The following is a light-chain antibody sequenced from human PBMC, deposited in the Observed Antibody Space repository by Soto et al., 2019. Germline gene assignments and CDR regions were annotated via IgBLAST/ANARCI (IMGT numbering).Light chain of an antibody. CDR3: CSFAGTCYV. Sequence: QSALTQPRSVSGSPGQSVTISCTGTSSDVGGYNHVSWYQQHPGKAPRLMIYDVSQRPSGVPDRFSGSKSGNTASLTISGLQPEDDADYWCCSFAGTCYVIGTGTKLTVL. CDR1: SSDVGGYNH. J-gene: IGLJ1*01. CDR2: DVS. V-gene: IGLV2-11*01.